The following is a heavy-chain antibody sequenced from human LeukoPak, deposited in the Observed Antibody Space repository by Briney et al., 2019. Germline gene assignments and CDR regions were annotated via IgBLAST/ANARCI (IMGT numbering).Heavy chain of an antibody. CDR3: ARARLKSDLDAFDI. Sequence: SETLSLTCAVYGGSFSGYYWSWIRQPPGKGLEWIGEINHSGSTNYNPSLKSRVTISVDTSKNQFSLKLSSVTAADTAEYYCARARLKSDLDAFDIWGQGTMVTVSS. J-gene: IGHJ3*02. D-gene: IGHD3-3*01. CDR1: GGSFSGYY. CDR2: INHSGST. V-gene: IGHV4-34*01.